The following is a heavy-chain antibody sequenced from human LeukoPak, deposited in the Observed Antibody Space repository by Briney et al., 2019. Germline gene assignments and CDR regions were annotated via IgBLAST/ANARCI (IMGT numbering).Heavy chain of an antibody. V-gene: IGHV3-21*01. CDR2: ISSSSSYI. CDR1: GFTFSSYS. CDR3: ARGATVVSPEYFQH. D-gene: IGHD4-23*01. J-gene: IGHJ1*01. Sequence: GGSLRLSCAASGFTFSSYSMNWVRQAPGKGLEWVSSISSSSSYIYYADSVKGRFTISRDNAKNSLYLQMNSLRAEDTAVYYCARGATVVSPEYFQHWGQGTLVTVSS.